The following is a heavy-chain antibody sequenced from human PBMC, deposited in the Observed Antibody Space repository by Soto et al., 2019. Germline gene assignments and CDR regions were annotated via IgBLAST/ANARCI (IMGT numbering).Heavy chain of an antibody. J-gene: IGHJ6*02. CDR2: IIPIFGTA. D-gene: IGHD2-15*01. CDR3: AREGRTPRTEYGMDV. Sequence: SVKVSCKASGGTFSSYAISWVRQAPGQGLEWMGGIIPIFGTANYAQKFQGRVTITADESTSTAYMELSSLRSEDTAVYYCAREGRTPRTEYGMDVWGQGTTVTVSS. CDR1: GGTFSSYA. V-gene: IGHV1-69*13.